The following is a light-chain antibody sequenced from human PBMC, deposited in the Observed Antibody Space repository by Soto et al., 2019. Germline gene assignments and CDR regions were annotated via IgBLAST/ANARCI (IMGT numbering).Light chain of an antibody. V-gene: IGKV3-20*01. CDR2: GPS. CDR1: QAVRSSY. CDR3: QHFGNSLWT. Sequence: EIVLTQSPGTLSLSPGERATLSCRASQAVRSSYLAWYQQKPGQAPRLLFYGPSTRATGIPDRFTGSGSGTDFTLTISGLEPEDFAVYYCQHFGNSLWTFGQGTKVDIK. J-gene: IGKJ1*01.